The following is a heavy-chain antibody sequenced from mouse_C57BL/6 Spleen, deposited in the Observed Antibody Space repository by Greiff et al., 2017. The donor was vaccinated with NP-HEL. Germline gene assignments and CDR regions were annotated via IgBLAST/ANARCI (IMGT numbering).Heavy chain of an antibody. Sequence: DVMLVESGGDLVKPGGSLKLSCAASGFTFSSYGMSWVRQTPDKRLEWVATISSGGSYTYYPDSVKGRFTISRDNAKNTLYLQMSSLKSEDTAMYYCARRGYGSSDDWFAYWGQGTLVTVSA. CDR2: ISSGGSYT. CDR3: ARRGYGSSDDWFAY. V-gene: IGHV5-6*02. CDR1: GFTFSSYG. D-gene: IGHD1-1*01. J-gene: IGHJ3*01.